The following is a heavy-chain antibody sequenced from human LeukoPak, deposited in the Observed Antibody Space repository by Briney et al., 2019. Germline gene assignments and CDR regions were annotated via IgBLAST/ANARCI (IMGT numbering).Heavy chain of an antibody. CDR1: GFTFSSYA. CDR3: ARAPTFYYYYMDV. J-gene: IGHJ6*03. D-gene: IGHD4-11*01. V-gene: IGHV3-23*01. Sequence: PGGSLRLSCAASGFTFSSYAMTWVRQAPGKGLEWVSILSATSGSTYYADSVKGRFTISRDNSKNTLYLRMNSLRAEDTAVYYCARAPTFYYYYMDVWGKGTTVTVSS. CDR2: LSATSGST.